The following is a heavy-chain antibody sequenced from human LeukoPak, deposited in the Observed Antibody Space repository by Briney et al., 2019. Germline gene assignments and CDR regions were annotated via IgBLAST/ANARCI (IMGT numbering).Heavy chain of an antibody. J-gene: IGHJ4*02. Sequence: SETLSLTCTVSGGSISSSSYYWGWTRQPPGKGLEWIGSIYYSGSTYYNPSLKSRVTISVDTSKNQFSLKLSSVTAADTAVYYCATTTYYDILTGYYPFDYWGQGTLVTVSS. V-gene: IGHV4-39*01. CDR2: IYYSGST. CDR3: ATTTYYDILTGYYPFDY. CDR1: GGSISSSSYY. D-gene: IGHD3-9*01.